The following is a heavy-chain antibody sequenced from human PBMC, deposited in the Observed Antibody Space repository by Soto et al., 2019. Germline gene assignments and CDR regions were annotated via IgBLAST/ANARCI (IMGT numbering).Heavy chain of an antibody. V-gene: IGHV1-2*02. J-gene: IGHJ4*02. CDR3: SRLNPSLGHIDY. CDR2: INPNSGGT. D-gene: IGHD6-6*01. Sequence: QVQLVQSGAEVKKPGASVKVSCKASGSTFTGYYMHWVRQAPGQGLEWMGWINPNSGGTNYAQKFQGRVTMTRDTSIITAYMELSRLRSDDTAVYYCSRLNPSLGHIDYWGQGTLVTVSS. CDR1: GSTFTGYY.